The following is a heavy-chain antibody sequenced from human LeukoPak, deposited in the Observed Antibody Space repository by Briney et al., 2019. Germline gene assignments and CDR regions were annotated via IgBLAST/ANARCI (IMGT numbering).Heavy chain of an antibody. CDR3: AKYVGQSGSNYYGLDV. Sequence: GGSLRLSCAASGFTFSSHWMSWVRQAPGKGLEWVSGITASGGSTYYTDSVKGRFTISRDNSKNTLFMQMNSLRDEDTALYYCAKYVGQSGSNYYGLDVWGQGTAVTVSS. CDR2: ITASGGST. D-gene: IGHD1-26*01. CDR1: GFTFSSHW. V-gene: IGHV3-23*01. J-gene: IGHJ6*02.